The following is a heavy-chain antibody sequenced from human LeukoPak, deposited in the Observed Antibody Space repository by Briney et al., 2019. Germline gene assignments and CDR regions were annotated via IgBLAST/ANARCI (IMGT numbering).Heavy chain of an antibody. J-gene: IGHJ3*02. Sequence: GGSLRLSCAASGFTFSSYAIHWVRQDRGKGLEYDSAISISGGHTYYANSVEGIFTISRDNSKNTLYLQMGSLRAEDMAVYYCARVGDNDAFDIWGQGTMVTVSS. V-gene: IGHV3-64*01. CDR2: ISISGGHT. CDR1: GFTFSSYA. D-gene: IGHD4-17*01. CDR3: ARVGDNDAFDI.